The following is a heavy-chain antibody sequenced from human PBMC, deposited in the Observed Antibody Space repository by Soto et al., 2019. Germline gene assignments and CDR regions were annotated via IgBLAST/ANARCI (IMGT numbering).Heavy chain of an antibody. J-gene: IGHJ4*02. D-gene: IGHD2-15*01. V-gene: IGHV4-39*01. CDR3: PRPGPSDGSCLFDY. Sequence: QLQLQESGPGLVKPSETLSLSCTVSGGSIATSNYYWGWIRQPPGKGLEGIGSVYYTGSTYYDASLKSRFTISVDTSRNRFCLSLSSVTAAATPVYYCPRPGPSDGSCLFDYWGQGTLLVVSS. CDR2: VYYTGST. CDR1: GGSIATSNYY.